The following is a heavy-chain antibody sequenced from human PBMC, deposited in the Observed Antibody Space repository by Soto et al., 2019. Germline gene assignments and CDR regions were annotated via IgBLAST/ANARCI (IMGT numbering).Heavy chain of an antibody. CDR1: GGSFSCYY. CDR3: ASGGESIAARPYYFDY. J-gene: IGHJ4*02. Sequence: SETLSLTCAVYGGSFSCYYWSWIRQPPGKGLEWIGEINHSGSTNYNPSLKSRVTISVDTSKNQFSLKLSSVTAADTAVYYCASGGESIAARPYYFDYWGQGTLVTVSS. V-gene: IGHV4-34*01. D-gene: IGHD6-6*01. CDR2: INHSGST.